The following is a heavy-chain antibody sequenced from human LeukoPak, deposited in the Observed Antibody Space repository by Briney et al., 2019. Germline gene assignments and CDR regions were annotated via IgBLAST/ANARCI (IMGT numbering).Heavy chain of an antibody. J-gene: IGHJ4*02. V-gene: IGHV1-3*01. CDR1: GYTFTSYA. CDR3: ARDRDYGDYLDY. CDR2: IDAGNGNT. D-gene: IGHD4-17*01. Sequence: ASVKVSCKASGYTFTSYAMHWVRQAPGQRLEWMGWIDAGNGNTKYSQKFQGRVTITRDTSASTAYMELSSLRSEDTAVYYYARDRDYGDYLDYWGQGTLVTVSS.